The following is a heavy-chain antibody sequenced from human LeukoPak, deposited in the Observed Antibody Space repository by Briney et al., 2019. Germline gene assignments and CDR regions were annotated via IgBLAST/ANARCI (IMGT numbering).Heavy chain of an antibody. CDR2: IYHSGST. J-gene: IGHJ1*01. Sequence: PSGTLSLTCAVSGGSISSSNWWSWVRQPPGKGLEWIGEIYHSGSTNYNPSLKSRVTISVDKSKNQFSLKLSSVTAADTAVYYCARVFRTPPHAEYFQHWGQGTLVTVSS. CDR3: ARVFRTPPHAEYFQH. CDR1: GGSISSSNW. V-gene: IGHV4-4*02.